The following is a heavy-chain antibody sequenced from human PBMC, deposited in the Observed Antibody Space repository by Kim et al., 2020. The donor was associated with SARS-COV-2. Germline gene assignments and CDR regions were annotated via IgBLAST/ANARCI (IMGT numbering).Heavy chain of an antibody. D-gene: IGHD1-1*01. J-gene: IGHJ4*02. Sequence: NYAQNFKSRVTLTADRSTDTVYMELRGLTSDDTAVYYCARRIGATGIAYWGQGTQVIVSS. CDR3: ARRIGATGIAY. V-gene: IGHV1-69*02.